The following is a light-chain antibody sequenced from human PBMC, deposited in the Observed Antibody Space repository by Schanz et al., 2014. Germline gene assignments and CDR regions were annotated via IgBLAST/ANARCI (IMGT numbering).Light chain of an antibody. CDR1: SSDIGGYNY. J-gene: IGLJ2*01. V-gene: IGLV2-14*03. Sequence: QSALTQPASVSESPGQSITISCTGTSSDIGGYNYVSWYQQHPGKAPKVMIFDVSNRPSGVSNRFSGSKSGNTASLTVSGLQAEDEADYYCSSYAGSNFVVFGGGTKLTVL. CDR3: SSYAGSNFVV. CDR2: DVS.